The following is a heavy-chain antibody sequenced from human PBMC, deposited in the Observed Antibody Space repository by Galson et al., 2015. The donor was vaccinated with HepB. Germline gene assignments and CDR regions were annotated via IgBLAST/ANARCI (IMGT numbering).Heavy chain of an antibody. Sequence: SVKVSCKASGDTFTNSYIHWVRQAPGQRFGWMGLINPSGDSTNYAQKFQGRVTMTRDTSTSTDYMELSSLRSEDTAVYYCAREGMVPATMPFHYFDYWGQGTLVTVSS. CDR3: AREGMVPATMPFHYFDY. V-gene: IGHV1-46*01. J-gene: IGHJ4*02. CDR1: GDTFTNSY. CDR2: INPSGDST. D-gene: IGHD2-2*01.